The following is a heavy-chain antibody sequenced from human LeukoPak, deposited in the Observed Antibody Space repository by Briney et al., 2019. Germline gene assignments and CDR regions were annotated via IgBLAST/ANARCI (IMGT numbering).Heavy chain of an antibody. CDR2: IYYSGST. J-gene: IGHJ4*02. V-gene: IGHV4-39*01. Sequence: SETLSLTCTVSVGSISSSSYYWGWIRQPPGKGLEWIGSIYYSGSTYYNPSLKSRVTISVDTSKNQFSLKLSSVTAADTAVYYCASQGGYFDYWGQGTLVTVSS. CDR3: ASQGGYFDY. D-gene: IGHD3-16*01. CDR1: VGSISSSSYY.